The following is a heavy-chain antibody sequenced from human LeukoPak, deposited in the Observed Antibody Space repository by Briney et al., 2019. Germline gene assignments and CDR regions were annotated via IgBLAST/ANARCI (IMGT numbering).Heavy chain of an antibody. D-gene: IGHD5-12*01. CDR2: ISTSGSTI. CDR1: GFPFGDSY. J-gene: IGHJ4*02. Sequence: GGSLRLSCAASGFPFGDSYMSWIRQAPGKGLEWVSYISTSGSTIYYADSVKGRFTISRDNAKNSLYLQMNSLRAEDTAMYYCARRIVATKAYYFDYWGQGTLVTVSS. CDR3: ARRIVATKAYYFDY. V-gene: IGHV3-11*01.